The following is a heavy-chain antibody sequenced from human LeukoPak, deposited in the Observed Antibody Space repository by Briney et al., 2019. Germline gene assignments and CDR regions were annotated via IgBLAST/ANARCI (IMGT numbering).Heavy chain of an antibody. CDR2: ISSSGSTI. CDR1: GFTFSDDY. D-gene: IGHD5-24*01. V-gene: IGHV3-11*01. CDR3: ARRDGYNWGYYYYYYMDV. J-gene: IGHJ6*03. Sequence: GGSLRLSCAASGFTFSDDYMSWIRQAPGKGLEWVSYISSSGSTIYYADSVKGRFTISRANAKNSLYLQMNSLRAEDTAVYYCARRDGYNWGYYYYYYMDVWGKGTTVTVS.